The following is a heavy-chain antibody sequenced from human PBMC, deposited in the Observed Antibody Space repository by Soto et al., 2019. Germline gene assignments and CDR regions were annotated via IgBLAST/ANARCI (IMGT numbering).Heavy chain of an antibody. Sequence: GGSLRLSCAASGFTFSSYAMHWVRQAPGKGLEWVAVISYDGSNKYYAGSVKGRFTISRDNSKDTLYLQMNSLRAEDTAVYYCAILQGSIAVAGAFDIWGQGTMVTVSS. CDR3: AILQGSIAVAGAFDI. CDR2: ISYDGSNK. CDR1: GFTFSSYA. J-gene: IGHJ3*02. D-gene: IGHD6-19*01. V-gene: IGHV3-30-3*01.